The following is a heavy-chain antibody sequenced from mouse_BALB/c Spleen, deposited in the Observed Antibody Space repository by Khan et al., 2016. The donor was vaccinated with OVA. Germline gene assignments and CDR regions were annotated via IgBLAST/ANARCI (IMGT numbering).Heavy chain of an antibody. J-gene: IGHJ4*01. CDR3: AKFTPDYYSMDY. Sequence: QVQLKQSGPGLVAPSQSLSITCTVSGFSLTSYGVNWVRQPPGKGLEWLGVIRGDGNTTYHSALITRLIISKDNSKSQGVLKLNSLQTDDTATYYCAKFTPDYYSMDYWGQGTSVTVSS. CDR1: GFSLTSYG. D-gene: IGHD1-1*01. CDR2: IRGDGNT. V-gene: IGHV2-3*01.